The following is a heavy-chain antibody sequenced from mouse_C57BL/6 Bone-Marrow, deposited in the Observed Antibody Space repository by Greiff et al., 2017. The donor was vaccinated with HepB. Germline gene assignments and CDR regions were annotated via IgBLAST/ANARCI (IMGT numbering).Heavy chain of an antibody. Sequence: EVQGVESGPELVKPGASVKMSCKASGYTFTDYNMHWVKQSHGKSLEWIGYINPNNGGTSYNQKFKGKATLTVNKSSSTAYMELRSLTSEDSAVYYCARNYNRYFDVWGTGTTVTVSS. CDR3: ARNYNRYFDV. V-gene: IGHV1-22*01. CDR2: INPNNGGT. CDR1: GYTFTDYN. D-gene: IGHD2-12*01. J-gene: IGHJ1*03.